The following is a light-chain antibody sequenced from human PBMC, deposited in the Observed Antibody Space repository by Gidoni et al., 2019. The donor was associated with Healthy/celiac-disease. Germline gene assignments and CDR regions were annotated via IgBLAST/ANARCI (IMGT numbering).Light chain of an antibody. CDR3: QQSYSTPPYT. CDR2: AAS. V-gene: IGKV1-39*01. CDR1: QSISSY. Sequence: DIQMTQSPSSLSASVGDRVTITCLASQSISSYLNWYQQKPGKAPKLLIYAASSLQSGVPSRFSGSGSGTDFTLTISSLQPEDFATYYCQQSYSTPPYTFGQETKLEIK. J-gene: IGKJ2*01.